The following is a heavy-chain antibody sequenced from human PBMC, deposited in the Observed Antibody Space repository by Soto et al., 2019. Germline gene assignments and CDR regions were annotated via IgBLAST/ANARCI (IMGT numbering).Heavy chain of an antibody. CDR3: ATVAQQLPA. CDR2: ISGSGGTT. CDR1: GFTFSGYA. D-gene: IGHD6-13*01. J-gene: IGHJ4*02. V-gene: IGHV3-23*01. Sequence: EVQLLESGGGLVQPGGSLRLSCVGSGFTFSGYAMSWVRQAPGKGLEWVSAISGSGGTTYYADSVKGRFTISRDNSKNMLYLQMNSLRADDTALYFCATVAQQLPAWGQGTLVTVSS.